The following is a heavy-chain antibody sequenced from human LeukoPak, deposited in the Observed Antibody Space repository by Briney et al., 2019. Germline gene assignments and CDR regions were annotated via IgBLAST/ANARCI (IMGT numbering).Heavy chain of an antibody. V-gene: IGHV3-48*01. J-gene: IGHJ4*02. CDR2: ITSSSGTI. Sequence: GGSLRLSCAASGFTVSSNYMSWVRQAPGKGLEWVSYITSSSGTIYYADSVKGRFTISRDNAKNSLYLQMSDLIADDTAFYYCARGGGSYQNFDYWGQGILVTVSS. CDR1: GFTVSSNY. D-gene: IGHD1-26*01. CDR3: ARGGGSYQNFDY.